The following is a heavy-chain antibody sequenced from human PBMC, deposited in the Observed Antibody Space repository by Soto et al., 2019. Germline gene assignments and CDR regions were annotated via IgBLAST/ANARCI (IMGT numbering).Heavy chain of an antibody. CDR2: INHSGST. J-gene: IGHJ6*02. CDR3: ARGEYQLLLFYYYYYGMDV. D-gene: IGHD2-2*01. CDR1: GWSFSGYY. V-gene: IGHV4-34*01. Sequence: SETLSLTCAVYGWSFSGYYWSWIRQPPGKGLEWIGEINHSGSTNYNPSLKSRVTISVDTSKNQFSLKLSSVTAADTAVYYCARGEYQLLLFYYYYYGMDVWGQGTTVT.